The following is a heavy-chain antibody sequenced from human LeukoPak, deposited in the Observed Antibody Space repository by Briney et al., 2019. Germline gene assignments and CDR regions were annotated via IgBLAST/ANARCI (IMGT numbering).Heavy chain of an antibody. Sequence: SETLSLTCTVSGGSISSYYWSWIRQPPGKGLEWIGEINHSGSTNYNPSLKSRVTISVDTSKNQFSLKLSSVTAADTAVYYCARRSYYYGSGSYYFDYWGQGTLVTVSS. V-gene: IGHV4-34*01. CDR1: GGSISSYY. D-gene: IGHD3-10*01. J-gene: IGHJ4*02. CDR3: ARRSYYYGSGSYYFDY. CDR2: INHSGST.